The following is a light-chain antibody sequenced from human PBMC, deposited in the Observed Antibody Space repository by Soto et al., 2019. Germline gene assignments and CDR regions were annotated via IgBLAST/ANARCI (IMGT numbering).Light chain of an antibody. CDR2: GAS. J-gene: IGKJ1*01. V-gene: IGKV3-15*01. Sequence: EIILTQSPYTLSVSPGERATLSCGSIQSITRNLAWYQQSPGQAPRLLIYGASTRATGVPARFSGSGSGTEFTLTINSLQSEDFAVYYCQQYNNWPMWTFGQGTKVDI. CDR1: QSITRN. CDR3: QQYNNWPMWT.